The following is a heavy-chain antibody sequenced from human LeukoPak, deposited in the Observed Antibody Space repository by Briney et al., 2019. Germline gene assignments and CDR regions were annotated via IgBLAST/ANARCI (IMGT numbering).Heavy chain of an antibody. CDR3: VCLGLGGLSLD. CDR2: VNSDGSGT. Sequence: PGGSLRLSCAASGFTFSSYWMHWVRQAPGKGLVWVSHVNSDGSGTDYADSVKGRFTISRDNAKNTLYLQMNSLRVEDKAVYYCVCLGLGGLSLDWGQGTLVTVSS. D-gene: IGHD3-16*01. J-gene: IGHJ4*02. V-gene: IGHV3-74*01. CDR1: GFTFSSYW.